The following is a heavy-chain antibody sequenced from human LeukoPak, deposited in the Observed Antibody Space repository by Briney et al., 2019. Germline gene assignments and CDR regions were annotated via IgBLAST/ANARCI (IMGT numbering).Heavy chain of an antibody. CDR1: GFTFRSYA. V-gene: IGHV3-23*01. Sequence: GGSLRLSCAASGFTFRSYAMSWVRQAPGKGLEWVSGISGSGGSTYYADSVKGRFTISRDNSKSTLYLQMNSLRAEDTAVYYCAKGGSFWSGYYDYYYYMDVWGKGTTVTVSS. J-gene: IGHJ6*03. CDR2: ISGSGGST. D-gene: IGHD3-3*01. CDR3: AKGGSFWSGYYDYYYYMDV.